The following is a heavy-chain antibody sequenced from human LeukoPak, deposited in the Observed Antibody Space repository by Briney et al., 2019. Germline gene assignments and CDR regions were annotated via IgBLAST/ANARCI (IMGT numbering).Heavy chain of an antibody. J-gene: IGHJ3*02. CDR3: ARASNYYGSGSYPPDAFDI. D-gene: IGHD3-10*01. V-gene: IGHV1-69*13. Sequence: SVKVSCKASGYTFTSYGISWVRQAPGQGLEWMGGIIPIFGTANYAQKFQGRVTITADESTSTAYMELSSLRSEDTAVYYCARASNYYGSGSYPPDAFDIWGQGTMVTVSS. CDR1: GYTFTSYG. CDR2: IIPIFGTA.